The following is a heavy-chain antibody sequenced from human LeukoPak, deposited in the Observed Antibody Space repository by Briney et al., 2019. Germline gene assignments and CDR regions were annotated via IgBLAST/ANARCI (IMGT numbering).Heavy chain of an antibody. J-gene: IGHJ4*02. V-gene: IGHV3-21*01. CDR1: GFTFRSYN. CDR3: ARDDGYEEGEVFDY. CDR2: ISSSSSYT. D-gene: IGHD5-18*01. Sequence: GRSLRLSCAASGFTFRSYNMNWVRQAPGKGLEWVSYISSSSSYTYFADSVKGRFTISRGNAKNSLYLQMNSLRAEDTAVYYCARDDGYEEGEVFDYWGQGTLVTVSS.